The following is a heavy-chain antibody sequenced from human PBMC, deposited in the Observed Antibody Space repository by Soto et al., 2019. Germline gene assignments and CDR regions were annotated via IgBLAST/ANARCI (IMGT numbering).Heavy chain of an antibody. CDR1: GGSISSGDYY. D-gene: IGHD5-18*01. V-gene: IGHV4-30-4*01. J-gene: IGHJ4*02. Sequence: TSETLSLTCTVSGGSISSGDYYWSWIRQPPGKGLEWIGYIYYSGSTYYNPSLKSRVTISVDTSKNQFSLKLSSVTAADTAVYYCARVDTAMATFDYWGQGTLVTVSS. CDR2: IYYSGST. CDR3: ARVDTAMATFDY.